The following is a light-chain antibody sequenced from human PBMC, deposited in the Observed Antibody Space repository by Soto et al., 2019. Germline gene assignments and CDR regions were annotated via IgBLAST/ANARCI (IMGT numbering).Light chain of an antibody. V-gene: IGKV1-5*02. CDR1: QSISSW. CDR2: DAS. J-gene: IGKJ1*01. Sequence: IQMTLSASTLSASVGDRVTLICRASQSISSWLAWYQQKTGKAPKLLIYDASSLESGVPSRFSGSGSGTEFTLTISSLQPDDFATYYCQQYNSYSWTFGQGTKV. CDR3: QQYNSYSWT.